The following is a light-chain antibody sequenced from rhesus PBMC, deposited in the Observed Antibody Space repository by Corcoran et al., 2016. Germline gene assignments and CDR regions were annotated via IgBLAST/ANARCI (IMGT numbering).Light chain of an antibody. CDR3: QQYNNSPYS. J-gene: IGKJ2*01. V-gene: IGKV1-66*01. CDR2: YAS. Sequence: DIQMTQSPSSLSASVGDRVTITCRASQGIKHYLSWYQQKPGKAPKPLIYYASRLETGVPSRFSGSGDGTDSTLTISSLQPEDIATYYCQQYNNSPYSFGQGTTVEIK. CDR1: QGIKHY.